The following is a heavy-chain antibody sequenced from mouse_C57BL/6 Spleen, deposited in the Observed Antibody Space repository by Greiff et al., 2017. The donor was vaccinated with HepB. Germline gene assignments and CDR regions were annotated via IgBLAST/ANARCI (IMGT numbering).Heavy chain of an antibody. D-gene: IGHD2-2*01. CDR2: IRLKSDNYAT. V-gene: IGHV6-3*01. Sequence: EVKVEESGGGLVQPGGSMKLSCVASGFTFSNYWMNWVRQSPEKGLEWVAQIRLKSDNYATHYAESVKGRFTISRDDSKSSVYLQMNNLRAEDTGIYYCTGGVTTVDDWGQGTTLTVSS. J-gene: IGHJ2*01. CDR3: TGGVTTVDD. CDR1: GFTFSNYW.